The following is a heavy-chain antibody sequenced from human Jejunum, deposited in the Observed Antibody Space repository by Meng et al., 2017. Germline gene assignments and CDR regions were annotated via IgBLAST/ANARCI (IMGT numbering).Heavy chain of an antibody. D-gene: IGHD2-15*01. J-gene: IGHJ5*02. CDR2: INQNGRT. Sequence: QVHLRQWGAGLLKPSETLSLTCGVYGGSFNSYFWNWIRQPPGKGLEWIGEINQNGRTNYNPSLESRVTISMDKSKKEFSLRLASVTAADTALYYCVRGRDPMVVGELDPWGQGTLVPSPQ. V-gene: IGHV4-34*01. CDR3: VRGRDPMVVGELDP. CDR1: GGSFNSYF.